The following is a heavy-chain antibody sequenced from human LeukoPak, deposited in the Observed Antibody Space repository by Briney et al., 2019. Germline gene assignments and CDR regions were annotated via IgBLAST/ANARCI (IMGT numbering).Heavy chain of an antibody. J-gene: IGHJ4*02. D-gene: IGHD1-26*01. CDR1: GGSISSSSYY. CDR2: IYYSGST. Sequence: SETLSLTCTVSGGSISSSSYYWGWIRQPPGKGLEWIGYIYYSGSTNYNPSLKSRVTISVDTSKNQFSLKLSSVTAADTAVYYCARGGLSYPTDYWGQGTLVTVSS. V-gene: IGHV4-61*05. CDR3: ARGGLSYPTDY.